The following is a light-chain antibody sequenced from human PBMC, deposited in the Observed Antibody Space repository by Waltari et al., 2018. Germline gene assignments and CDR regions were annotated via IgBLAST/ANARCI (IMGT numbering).Light chain of an antibody. CDR2: EVS. J-gene: IGLJ3*02. CDR1: SSDVASYNL. Sequence: QSALTQPASVSGSPGQSITISCPGTSSDVASYNLVSCYPQPPGKAPKLMIYEVSKRPSGVSNRFSGSKSGNTASLTISGLQAEDEADYYCCSYAGSSTFNWVFGGGTKLTVL. CDR3: CSYAGSSTFNWV. V-gene: IGLV2-23*02.